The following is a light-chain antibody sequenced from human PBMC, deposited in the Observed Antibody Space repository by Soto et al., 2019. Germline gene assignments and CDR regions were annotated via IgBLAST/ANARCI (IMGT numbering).Light chain of an antibody. CDR1: SSDVGGYNY. V-gene: IGLV2-14*01. CDR2: DVS. Sequence: QSVLTQPASVSGSPGQSITISCTGTSSDVGGYNYVAWYQQHPGKAPKLMIFDVSNRPSGVSSRFSGSKSGYTASLTISGLQAEDEADYYCSSYTSSSTLVFGGGTKLTVL. CDR3: SSYTSSSTLV. J-gene: IGLJ2*01.